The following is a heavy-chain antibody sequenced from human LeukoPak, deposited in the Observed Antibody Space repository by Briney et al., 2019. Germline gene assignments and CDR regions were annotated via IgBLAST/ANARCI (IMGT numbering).Heavy chain of an antibody. D-gene: IGHD6-19*01. Sequence: ASVKVSCKASGYTFTSYYMHWVRQAPGRGLEWMGIINPSGGSTTYAQKFQGRVTMTRDTSTSTVYMELSSLRSEDTAVYYCARDRGLESSAWMFDYWGQGTLVTVSS. CDR1: GYTFTSYY. J-gene: IGHJ4*02. CDR2: INPSGGST. CDR3: ARDRGLESSAWMFDY. V-gene: IGHV1-46*01.